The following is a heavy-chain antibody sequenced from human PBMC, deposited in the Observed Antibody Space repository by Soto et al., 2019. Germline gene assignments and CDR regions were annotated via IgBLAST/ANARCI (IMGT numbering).Heavy chain of an antibody. CDR1: GDSISKSGYY. Sequence: SETLSLTCAVSGDSISKSGYYWSWIRQNQGKALEWIGYIYYSGSTFYNPSLKSRVSISLDTSKNQLSLKLTSVTVADTAVYYCARSRAVNNNRRPYYFHSWGQGTLVTVSS. V-gene: IGHV4-31*11. CDR2: IYYSGST. J-gene: IGHJ4*02. CDR3: ARSRAVNNNRRPYYFHS. D-gene: IGHD2-2*01.